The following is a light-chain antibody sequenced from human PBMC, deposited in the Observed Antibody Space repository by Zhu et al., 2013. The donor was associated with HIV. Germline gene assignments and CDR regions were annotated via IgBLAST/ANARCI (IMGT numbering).Light chain of an antibody. J-gene: IGLJ3*02. CDR2: DDI. V-gene: IGLV1-51*01. CDR1: TSNIGNNY. CDR3: GTWDTSLSVWV. Sequence: QSVLTQPPSVSAAPGQKVTISCSGSTSNIGNNYVSWYQQLPGTAPKLLIYDDIKRPSGIPDRFSGSRSGTSATLGITGLQTGDEADYYCGTWDTSLSVWVFGGGTKLTVL.